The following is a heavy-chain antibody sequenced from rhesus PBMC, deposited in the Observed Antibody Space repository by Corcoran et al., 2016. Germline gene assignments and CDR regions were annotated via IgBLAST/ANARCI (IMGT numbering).Heavy chain of an antibody. V-gene: IGHV4S2*01. CDR2: IFGSGRST. CDR3: AKTYSVAAET. D-gene: IGHD6-31*01. CDR1: GASISSNY. Sequence: QVQLQESGPGLVKPSETLPLTCAVSGASISSNYWSWIRQAPGKGLEWIGRIFGSGRSTDYNPSLKSRVTISIDTSKNQFALKLSAVAAADAAVYYCAKTYSVAAETWGQGVLVTVSS. J-gene: IGHJ4*01.